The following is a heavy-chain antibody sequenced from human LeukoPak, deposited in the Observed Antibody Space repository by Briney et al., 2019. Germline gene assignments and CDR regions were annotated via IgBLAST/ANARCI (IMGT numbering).Heavy chain of an antibody. D-gene: IGHD3-16*01. J-gene: IGHJ4*02. CDR3: VLDARLGESLR. Sequence: PGGSLRLSCAASGFSFSSYAMSWVRQAPGKGLEWVSYIRAGGDDTYYADSVRGRLTTSRDNSKNTLYLEMNSLRAEDTAIYCCVLDARLGESLRWGQGTLVTVSS. CDR1: GFSFSSYA. V-gene: IGHV3-23*01. CDR2: IRAGGDDT.